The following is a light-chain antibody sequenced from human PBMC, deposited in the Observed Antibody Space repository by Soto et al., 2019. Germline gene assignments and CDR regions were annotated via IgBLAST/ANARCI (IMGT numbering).Light chain of an antibody. J-gene: IGLJ2*01. CDR1: SSDVGANDF. V-gene: IGLV2-8*01. CDR2: EVN. Sequence: QSALTQSPSASGSPGQSVTISCTGTSSDVGANDFVSWYQQRPGKAPKLMIYEVNKRLSGVPDRFSGSKSGNTASLTVSGLQADDEADYFCSSRLFGGGTKLTVL. CDR3: SSRL.